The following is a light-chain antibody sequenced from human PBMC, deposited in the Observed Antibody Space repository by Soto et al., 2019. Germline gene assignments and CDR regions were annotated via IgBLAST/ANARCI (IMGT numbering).Light chain of an antibody. V-gene: IGLV1-40*01. CDR2: GNS. CDR3: QSYDSSLRGSV. J-gene: IGLJ2*01. Sequence: QSVLTQPPSVSGAPAQRVTISCTGSSSNVGAPYDVHWYQLLPGAAPKLLIYGNSNRPSGVPDRFSGSKSGTSASLAITGLQAEDEADYYCQSYDSSLRGSVFGGGTKVTVL. CDR1: SSNVGAPYD.